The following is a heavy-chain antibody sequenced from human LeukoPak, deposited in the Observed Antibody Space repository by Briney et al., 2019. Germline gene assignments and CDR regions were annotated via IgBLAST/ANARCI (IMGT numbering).Heavy chain of an antibody. CDR3: ATGSRIQLWNWFDP. CDR2: FDPEDGET. CDR1: GYTFTSYY. J-gene: IGHJ5*02. V-gene: IGHV1-24*01. Sequence: GASVKVSCKASGYTFTSYYMHWVRQAPGKGLEWMGGFDPEDGETIYAQKFQGRVTMTEDTSTDTAYMELSSLRSEDTAVYYCATGSRIQLWNWFDPWGQGTLVTVSS. D-gene: IGHD5-18*01.